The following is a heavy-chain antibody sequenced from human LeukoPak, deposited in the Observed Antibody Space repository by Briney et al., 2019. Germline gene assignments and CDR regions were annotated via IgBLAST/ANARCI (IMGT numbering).Heavy chain of an antibody. CDR1: GGSISSGGYY. V-gene: IGHV4-31*03. D-gene: IGHD1-14*01. Sequence: SQTLSLTCTDSGGSISSGGYYWSWIRQHPGKGLEWIAYIYYSGSTYYNPSLKSRVTISVDTSKNQFSLKLSSVTAADTAVYYCAGMRITTPTVRTLDYWGQGTLVTVSS. CDR2: IYYSGST. J-gene: IGHJ4*02. CDR3: AGMRITTPTVRTLDY.